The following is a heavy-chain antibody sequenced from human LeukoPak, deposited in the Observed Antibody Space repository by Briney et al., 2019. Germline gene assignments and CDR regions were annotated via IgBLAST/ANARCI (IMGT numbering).Heavy chain of an antibody. Sequence: GGSLRLSCAVSGLTFNNYAMSWVRQAPGKGLEWVSSISGSGDSTYYADSVKGRFTISRDNSKNTLYLQMNSLRAEDTAVYYCAKTAGIAAAADFDYWGQGTLVTVSS. CDR2: ISGSGDST. V-gene: IGHV3-23*01. CDR3: AKTAGIAAAADFDY. D-gene: IGHD6-13*01. CDR1: GLTFNNYA. J-gene: IGHJ4*02.